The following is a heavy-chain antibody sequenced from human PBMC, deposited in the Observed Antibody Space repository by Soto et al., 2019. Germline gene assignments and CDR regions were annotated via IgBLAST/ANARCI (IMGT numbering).Heavy chain of an antibody. J-gene: IGHJ4*02. Sequence: NPSETLSLTCTVSGGSITSSEYYWAWIRQPPGKGLQFVGTIYYSGSSYSNPSLKSRLSMSVDTSKNQFSLTMSSVTAADTAVYYCARGGVMTTVDYGYWGQGTLVTVSS. CDR3: ARGGVMTTVDYGY. CDR2: IYYSGSS. V-gene: IGHV4-39*02. CDR1: GGSITSSEYY. D-gene: IGHD4-17*01.